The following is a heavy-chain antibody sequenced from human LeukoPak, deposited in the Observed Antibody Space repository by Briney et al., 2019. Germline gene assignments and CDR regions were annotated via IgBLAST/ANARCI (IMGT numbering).Heavy chain of an antibody. CDR2: IIPILRTA. J-gene: IGHJ4*02. Sequence: ASVKVSCKASGDTFTSNAVSWVRQAPGQGLEWMGRIIPILRTAEYAQKFQGRLTITADRSTSTAYMELRSLRSDDTAVYYCAKGKGFVGHFGFWGQGTLVTASS. V-gene: IGHV1-69*04. CDR3: AKGKGFVGHFGF. D-gene: IGHD3-3*01. CDR1: GDTFTSNA.